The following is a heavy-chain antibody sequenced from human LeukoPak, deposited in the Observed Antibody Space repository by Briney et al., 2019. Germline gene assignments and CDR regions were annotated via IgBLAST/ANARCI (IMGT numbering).Heavy chain of an antibody. Sequence: GGSLRLSCAASGFTFSSYSMNWVRQAPGKGLEWVSSISSSSSSYIYYADSVKGRFTISRDNAKNSLYLQMNSLRAEDTAVYYCARDYEVATRTHFDYWGQGTLVTVSS. CDR3: ARDYEVATRTHFDY. CDR2: ISSSSSSYI. V-gene: IGHV3-21*01. CDR1: GFTFSSYS. D-gene: IGHD5-12*01. J-gene: IGHJ4*02.